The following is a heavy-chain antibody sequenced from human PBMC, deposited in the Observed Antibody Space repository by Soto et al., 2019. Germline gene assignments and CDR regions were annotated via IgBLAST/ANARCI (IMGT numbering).Heavy chain of an antibody. CDR1: GVSISSYY. CDR2: IYYSGST. D-gene: IGHD5-18*01. Sequence: SETLSRTCTVSGVSISSYYWSWIRQPPGKGLEWIGYIYYSGSTNYNPSLKSRVTISVDTSKNQFSLKLSSVTAADTPVYYCARDSYSYGSFDPWGQGTLVTVSS. J-gene: IGHJ5*02. V-gene: IGHV4-59*01. CDR3: ARDSYSYGSFDP.